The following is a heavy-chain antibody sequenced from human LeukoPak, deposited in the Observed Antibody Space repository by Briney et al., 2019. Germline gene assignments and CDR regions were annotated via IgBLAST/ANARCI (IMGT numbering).Heavy chain of an antibody. CDR3: AREAAGISP. D-gene: IGHD6-13*01. Sequence: GGSLRLSCAASGFTFSSYAMSWVRQAPGKGLEWVSAIGGSGGSTYYADSVKGRFTISRDNSKNTVFLQMNSLRVEDTAFYYCAREAAGISPWGQGALVTVSS. J-gene: IGHJ4*02. CDR2: IGGSGGST. CDR1: GFTFSSYA. V-gene: IGHV3-23*01.